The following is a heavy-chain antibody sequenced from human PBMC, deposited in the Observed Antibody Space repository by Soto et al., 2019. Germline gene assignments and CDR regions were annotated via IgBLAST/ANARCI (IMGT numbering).Heavy chain of an antibody. CDR1: GGSITSNW. D-gene: IGHD2-21*01. CDR2: IFHTGSA. Sequence: QVQLQESGPGLMKPSGTLSLTCAVSGGSITSNWWSWVRQPPGKGLEWIAEIFHTGSANYNPSLMSRLTISMDKSQNHLSLNLNSVTAADTAVYYWARHIAVSGTRGFDHWGQGTLVTVSS. J-gene: IGHJ4*02. CDR3: ARHIAVSGTRGFDH. V-gene: IGHV4-4*02.